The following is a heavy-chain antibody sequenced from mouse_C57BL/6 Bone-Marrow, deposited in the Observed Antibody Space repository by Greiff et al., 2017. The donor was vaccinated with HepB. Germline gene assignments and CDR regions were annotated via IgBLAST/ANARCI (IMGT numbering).Heavy chain of an antibody. J-gene: IGHJ3*01. CDR2: INPSSGYT. D-gene: IGHD2-1*01. Sequence: QVQLQQSGAELARPGASVKMSCKASGYTFTSYTQTWVKQRPGQGMKWIGYINPSSGYTKYNQKFKDKATLTADKSSSTAYMQLSSLTSEDSAVYYCARRGNLAYWGQGTLVTVSA. CDR1: GYTFTSYT. V-gene: IGHV1-4*01. CDR3: ARRGNLAY.